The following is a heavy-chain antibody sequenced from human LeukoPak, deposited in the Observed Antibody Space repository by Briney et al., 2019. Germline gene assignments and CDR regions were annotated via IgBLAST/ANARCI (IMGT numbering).Heavy chain of an antibody. CDR1: GGSIRSYY. Sequence: SETLSLTCTVSGGSIRSYYWSWIRQPPGKGLEWIGYIYYSGSTNYNPSLKSRVTMSVDTSKNQFSLKLSSVTAADTAMYYCAGGYYDSSGYYSGFDYWGQGTLVTVSS. CDR3: AGGYYDSSGYYSGFDY. V-gene: IGHV4-59*01. D-gene: IGHD3-22*01. CDR2: IYYSGST. J-gene: IGHJ4*02.